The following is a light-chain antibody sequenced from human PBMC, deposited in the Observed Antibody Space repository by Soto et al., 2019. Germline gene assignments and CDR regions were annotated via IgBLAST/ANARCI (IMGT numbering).Light chain of an antibody. V-gene: IGKV3-20*01. Sequence: EIVLTQSPGTLSLSPGERATLSCRASQSVSSSYLAWYQQKPGPAPRLLIYGASSRPTGVPDRFSGSGSGTDFTLTISRLEPEDFAVYYCQQDGSSPWPFGQGTKVEIK. CDR1: QSVSSSY. J-gene: IGKJ1*01. CDR3: QQDGSSPWP. CDR2: GAS.